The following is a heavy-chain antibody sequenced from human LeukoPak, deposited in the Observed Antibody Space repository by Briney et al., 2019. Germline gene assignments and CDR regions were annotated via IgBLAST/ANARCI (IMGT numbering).Heavy chain of an antibody. V-gene: IGHV4-4*02. J-gene: IGHJ4*02. Sequence: SGTLHLTCAVSGGSISSSTWWSWVRQPPGKGLEWIGKIYHSGSTNYNPSLKSRVTISVDKSKNQFSLKLSSVTAADTAVYYCAKAETGYFDNWGQGTLFTVSS. CDR1: GGSISSSTW. CDR3: AKAETGYFDN. CDR2: IYHSGST. D-gene: IGHD3-10*01.